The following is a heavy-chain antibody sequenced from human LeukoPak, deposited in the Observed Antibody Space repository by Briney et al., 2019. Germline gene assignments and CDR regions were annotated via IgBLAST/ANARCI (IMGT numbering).Heavy chain of an antibody. CDR3: XXXXXXXXANEFHFED. J-gene: IGHJ4*02. D-gene: IGHD1-1*01. Sequence: PGGSLRLSCAASGFTFSSYAMSWVRQAPGKGLEWVSAIRSSGENTYYADSVKGRFAISRDNSKNTLYLQMNSLRAEDTAIYYCXXXXXXXXANEFHFEDWGQGTLVTVSS. CDR1: GFTFSSYA. CDR2: IRSSGENT. V-gene: IGHV3-23*01.